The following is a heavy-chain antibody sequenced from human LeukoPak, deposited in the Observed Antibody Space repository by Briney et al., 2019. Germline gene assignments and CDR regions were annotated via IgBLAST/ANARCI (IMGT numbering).Heavy chain of an antibody. CDR3: ARGPRYSFY. J-gene: IGHJ4*02. CDR2: ISGRGEST. V-gene: IGHV3-23*01. Sequence: GGSLRLSCAASGFTFSSYVMSWVRQAPGKGLEWLSCISGRGESTHFADSAKGRFTISRDNSKNTLSLQMNTLRDEDTAVYYCARGPRYSFYWGQGTLVSVSS. D-gene: IGHD6-13*01. CDR1: GFTFSSYV.